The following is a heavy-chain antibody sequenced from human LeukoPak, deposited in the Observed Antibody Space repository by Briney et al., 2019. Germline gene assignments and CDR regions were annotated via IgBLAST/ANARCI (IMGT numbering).Heavy chain of an antibody. CDR2: ISIPGTTT. CDR1: GFTFSNYA. Sequence: GGSLGLSCAASGFTFSNYAMIWVRQAPGKGLEWVSIISIPGTTTYYADSVKGRFTISKDNSKNTLYLQMNSLRAEDTAVYYCVRDPNWGSGNWGQGTLVTVSS. D-gene: IGHD7-27*01. CDR3: VRDPNWGSGN. V-gene: IGHV3-23*01. J-gene: IGHJ4*02.